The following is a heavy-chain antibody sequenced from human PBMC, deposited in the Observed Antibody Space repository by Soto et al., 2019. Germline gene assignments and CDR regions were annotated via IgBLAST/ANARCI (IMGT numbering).Heavy chain of an antibody. V-gene: IGHV3-33*01. D-gene: IGHD5-12*01. CDR1: GFTFSSHA. CDR3: ARDPGYSGFDFDY. CDR2: IWYDGSKK. J-gene: IGHJ4*02. Sequence: QVQLVESGGGVVQPGRSLRLSCAASGFTFSSHAMHWVRQAPGKGLEWVAVIWYDGSKKYYAYSVKGRFTVARDDSKNTLSLQMNSLRVEDTAVYYCARDPGYSGFDFDYWGQGTLVTVSS.